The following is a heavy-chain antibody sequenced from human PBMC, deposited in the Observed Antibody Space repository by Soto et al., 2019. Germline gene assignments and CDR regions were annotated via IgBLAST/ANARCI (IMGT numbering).Heavy chain of an antibody. Sequence: EVQLVESGGGLVQPGGSLRLSCAASGFTFSDHYMDWVRQAPGKGLEWVGRTRNKANSYTTEYAASVKGRFTISRDDSKNTLYQQMNSLKTEDTAVYYCSRAGSHCSGGSCYYYYYYMDVWGKGTTVTVSS. CDR1: GFTFSDHY. V-gene: IGHV3-72*01. CDR3: SRAGSHCSGGSCYYYYYYMDV. D-gene: IGHD2-15*01. CDR2: TRNKANSYTT. J-gene: IGHJ6*03.